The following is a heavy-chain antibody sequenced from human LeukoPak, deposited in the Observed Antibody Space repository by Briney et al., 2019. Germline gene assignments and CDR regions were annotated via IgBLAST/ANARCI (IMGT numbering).Heavy chain of an antibody. D-gene: IGHD5/OR15-5a*01. V-gene: IGHV3-21*01. Sequence: PGGSLRLSCAASGFTFSSYSMNWVRQAPGKGLEWVSSISSSSSYIYYADSVKGRFTISRDNAKNSLYLQMNSLRAEDTAVYYCARDPPPLRGYSVYDYSYYYGMDVWGQGTTVTVSS. CDR1: GFTFSSYS. CDR2: ISSSSSYI. CDR3: ARDPPPLRGYSVYDYSYYYGMDV. J-gene: IGHJ6*02.